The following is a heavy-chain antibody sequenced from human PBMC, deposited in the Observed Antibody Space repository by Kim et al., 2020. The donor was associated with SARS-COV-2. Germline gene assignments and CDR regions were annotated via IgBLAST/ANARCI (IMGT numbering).Heavy chain of an antibody. Sequence: VDSVKGRFPLSRANAKNSLYLQMNGLRAEDTAVYYCARDNSGYYQGALDYWGQGTLVTVSS. CDR3: ARDNSGYYQGALDY. J-gene: IGHJ4*02. V-gene: IGHV3-7*01. D-gene: IGHD3-22*01.